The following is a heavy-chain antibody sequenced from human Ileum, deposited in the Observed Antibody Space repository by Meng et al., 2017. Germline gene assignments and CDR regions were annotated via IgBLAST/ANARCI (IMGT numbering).Heavy chain of an antibody. CDR3: ARDSHSSGWYVDY. CDR2: IWYDGSNK. J-gene: IGHJ4*02. D-gene: IGHD6-19*01. CDR1: GFTFSSYG. Sequence: GESLKISCAASGFTFSSYGMHWVRQAPGKGLEWVAVIWYDGSNKYYADSVKGRFTISRDNSKNTLYLQMNSLRAEDTAVYYCARDSHSSGWYVDYWGQGKLV. V-gene: IGHV3-33*01.